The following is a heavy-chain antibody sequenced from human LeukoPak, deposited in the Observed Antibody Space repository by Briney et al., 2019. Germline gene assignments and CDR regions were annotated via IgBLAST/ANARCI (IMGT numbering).Heavy chain of an antibody. CDR1: GGSISSGGYY. D-gene: IGHD5-18*01. CDR2: IYNAGST. J-gene: IGHJ4*02. CDR3: ARALGYSYGYIIFDY. Sequence: SETLSLTCTVSGGSISSGGYYWSWIRQHPGKGLEWIGYIYNAGSTYYNPSLKSRVTISVDTSKNQFSLKLSSVAAADTAVYYCARALGYSYGYIIFDYWGQGTLVTVSS. V-gene: IGHV4-31*03.